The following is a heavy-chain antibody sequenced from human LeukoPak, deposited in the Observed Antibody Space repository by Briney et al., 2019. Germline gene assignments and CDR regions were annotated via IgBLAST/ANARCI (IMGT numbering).Heavy chain of an antibody. CDR1: GYTFTSYG. V-gene: IGHV1-69*13. J-gene: IGHJ6*02. D-gene: IGHD3-10*01. CDR3: AREPHYGSGSPHGVDV. CDR2: IIPIFGTA. Sequence: ASVKVSCKASGYTFTSYGISWVRQAPGQGLEWMGGIIPIFGTANYAQKFQGRVTITADESTSTAYMELSSLRSEDTAVYYCAREPHYGSGSPHGVDVWGQGTTVTVSS.